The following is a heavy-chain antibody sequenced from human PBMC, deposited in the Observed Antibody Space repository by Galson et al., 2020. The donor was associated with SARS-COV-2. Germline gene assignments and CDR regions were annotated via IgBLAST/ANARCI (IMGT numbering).Heavy chain of an antibody. J-gene: IGHJ4*02. Sequence: LSLTCATSEFTFSNYWMHWVRQVPGKGLIWVSRMNSDGSSTNYADSVKGRFTISRDKAKNTLYLQMNSLRAEDTAVYYCAAHSGSYYGFDYWGQGTQVTVSS. CDR2: MNSDGSST. D-gene: IGHD1-26*01. CDR1: EFTFSNYW. V-gene: IGHV3-74*01. CDR3: AAHSGSYYGFDY.